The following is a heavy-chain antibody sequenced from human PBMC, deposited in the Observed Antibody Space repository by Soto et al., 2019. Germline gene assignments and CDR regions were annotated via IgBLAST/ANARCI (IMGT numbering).Heavy chain of an antibody. J-gene: IGHJ4*02. CDR2: ISRSGRGSA. Sequence: EVQLLESGGALVQPGGSLRLSCAASGFTFNSYVMTWVRQAPGEGLEWVSSISRSGRGSAYYEDSVKGRFTISRDNSENTLFLQMNNLRDEDTALYYCARGRYLDSSDYWVANLPFDHWGLGTLVTVSS. D-gene: IGHD3-22*01. CDR3: ARGRYLDSSDYWVANLPFDH. CDR1: GFTFNSYV. V-gene: IGHV3-23*01.